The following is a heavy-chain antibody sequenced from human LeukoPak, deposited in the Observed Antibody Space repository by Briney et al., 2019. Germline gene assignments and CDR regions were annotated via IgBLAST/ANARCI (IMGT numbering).Heavy chain of an antibody. Sequence: GASVKVSCKASGYTFTGYYMHWVRQAPGQGLEWMGWINPNSGGTNYAQKFQGRVTMTRDTSISTAYMELSRLRSDDTAVYYCARDRKAIVAVTAIPRYNWFDPWGQGTLVTVSS. CDR1: GYTFTGYY. D-gene: IGHD2-21*02. CDR2: INPNSGGT. J-gene: IGHJ5*02. CDR3: ARDRKAIVAVTAIPRYNWFDP. V-gene: IGHV1-2*02.